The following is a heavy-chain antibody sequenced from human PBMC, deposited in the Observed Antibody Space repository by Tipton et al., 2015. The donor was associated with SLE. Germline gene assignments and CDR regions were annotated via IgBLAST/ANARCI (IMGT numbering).Heavy chain of an antibody. CDR2: IYHSGST. V-gene: IGHV4-4*02. J-gene: IGHJ4*02. Sequence: TLSLTCAVSGGSISSSNWWSWVRQPPGKGLEWIGEIYHSGSTNYNPSLKSRVTISVNTSKNQFSLKLSSVTAADTAVYYCARGIIAAAFLYYFDYWGQGTLVTVSS. CDR3: ARGIIAAAFLYYFDY. D-gene: IGHD6-13*01. CDR1: GGSISSSNW.